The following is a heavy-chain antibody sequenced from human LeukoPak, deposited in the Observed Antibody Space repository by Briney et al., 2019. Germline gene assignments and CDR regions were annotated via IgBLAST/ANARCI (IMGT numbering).Heavy chain of an antibody. CDR3: ARGGYNYAAAY. J-gene: IGHJ4*02. CDR2: LYYGGST. Sequence: PSETLSLTCTVSGASITSYYWGWIRQPPGKGLEWIGCLYYGGSTYYNPSLKSRVTISADTSKNQFSLKLTSVTAADTAVYYCARGGYNYAAAYWGQGTLVTVSS. V-gene: IGHV4-39*01. D-gene: IGHD5-24*01. CDR1: GASITSYY.